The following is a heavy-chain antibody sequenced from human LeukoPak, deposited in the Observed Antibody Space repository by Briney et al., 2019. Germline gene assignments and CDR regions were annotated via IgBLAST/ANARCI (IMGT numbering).Heavy chain of an antibody. D-gene: IGHD3-3*02. J-gene: IGHJ6*04. V-gene: IGHV3-15*01. CDR2: IKSEGEGATT. CDR1: GFTIGTAW. Sequence: GGSLRLSCVSSGFTIGTAWMSWVRQAPGEGLECLGHIKSEGEGATTDYAAPAKGRFAISRDDSKNMIYLQMSSLKIDDPAIYYCIAHFPYFYGFDVWGKGTTVTVSS. CDR3: IAHFPYFYGFDV.